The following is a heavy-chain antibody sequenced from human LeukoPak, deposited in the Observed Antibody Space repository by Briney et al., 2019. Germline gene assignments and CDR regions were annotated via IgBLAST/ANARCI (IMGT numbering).Heavy chain of an antibody. CDR1: GGSISSYY. V-gene: IGHV4-59*12. Sequence: PSETLSLTCTVSGGSISSYYWSWIRQPPGKGLEWIGYIYYSGSTNYNPSLKSRLTMSVDTSRNQFSLKMRSVTAADTAVYYCARDCGSGYYEAWGQGTLVTVSS. J-gene: IGHJ5*02. CDR3: ARDCGSGYYEA. CDR2: IYYSGST. D-gene: IGHD3-10*01.